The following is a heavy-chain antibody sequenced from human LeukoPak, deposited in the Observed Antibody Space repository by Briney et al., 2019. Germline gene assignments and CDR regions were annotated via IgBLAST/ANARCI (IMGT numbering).Heavy chain of an antibody. J-gene: IGHJ6*02. CDR1: RGSVSSIDFS. CDR3: ARGGVGASMDV. Sequence: SETLSLTCAVSRGSVSSIDFSWSWIRQPPGKGLEWIGYIHHSGSTYYNPSLKSRVTISVDRSKSHFSLKLSSVTAADTAVYYCARGGVGASMDVWGQGTTVTVSS. CDR2: IHHSGST. V-gene: IGHV4-30-2*01. D-gene: IGHD1-26*01.